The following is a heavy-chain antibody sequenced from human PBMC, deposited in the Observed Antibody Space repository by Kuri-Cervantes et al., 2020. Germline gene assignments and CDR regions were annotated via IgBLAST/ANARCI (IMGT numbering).Heavy chain of an antibody. V-gene: IGHV1-69*13. J-gene: IGHJ4*02. CDR3: ARGYCSSTSCYIDY. Sequence: SVKVSCKASGGTFSSYAISWVRQAPGQGLEWMGGIIPIFGTANYAQKFQGRVTITADESTSTAYMELSSLGSEDTAVYYCARGYCSSTSCYIDYWGQGTLVTVSS. CDR1: GGTFSSYA. CDR2: IIPIFGTA. D-gene: IGHD2-2*02.